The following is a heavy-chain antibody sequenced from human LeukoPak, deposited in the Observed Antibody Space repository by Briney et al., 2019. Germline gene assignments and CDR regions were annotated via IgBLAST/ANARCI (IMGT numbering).Heavy chain of an antibody. Sequence: SVKVSCKASGGTFISYAISWVRQAPGQGLEWMGGIIPIFGTANYAQKFQGRVTITADESTSTAYMELSSLRSEDTAVYYCARVPKAGYYYDSIGYWGQGTLVTVSS. J-gene: IGHJ4*02. CDR1: GGTFISYA. CDR2: IIPIFGTA. V-gene: IGHV1-69*13. CDR3: ARVPKAGYYYDSIGY. D-gene: IGHD3-22*01.